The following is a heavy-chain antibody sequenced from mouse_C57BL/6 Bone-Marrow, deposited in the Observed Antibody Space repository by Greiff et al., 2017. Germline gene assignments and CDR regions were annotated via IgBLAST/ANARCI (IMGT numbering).Heavy chain of an antibody. D-gene: IGHD1-1*01. V-gene: IGHV1-81*01. CDR1: GYTFTSYG. CDR2: IYPRSGNT. CDR3: ARGWGSMFDY. Sequence: VKLQESGAELARPGASVKLSCKASGYTFTSYGISWVKQRTGQGLEWIGEIYPRSGNTYYNEKFKGKATLTADKSSSTAYMGLRSLTSEDSAVYFCARGWGSMFDYWGQGTTLTVSA. J-gene: IGHJ2*01.